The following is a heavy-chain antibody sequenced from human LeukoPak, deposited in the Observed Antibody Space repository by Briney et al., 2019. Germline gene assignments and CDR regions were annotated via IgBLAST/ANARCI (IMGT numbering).Heavy chain of an antibody. CDR3: AISTYYYDSSGIF. CDR2: IYYSGST. D-gene: IGHD3-22*01. Sequence: PSETLSLTCTVSGGSIRSSSYYWAWIRQPPGKGLEWIGNIYYSGSTYYNPSLKSRVTISIDTSKNQFSLKLSSVTAADTAVYFCAISTYYYDSSGIFWGRGTLVTVSS. CDR1: GGSIRSSSYY. J-gene: IGHJ4*02. V-gene: IGHV4-39*01.